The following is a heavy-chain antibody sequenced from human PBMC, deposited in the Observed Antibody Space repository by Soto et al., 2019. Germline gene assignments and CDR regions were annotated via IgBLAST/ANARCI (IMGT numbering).Heavy chain of an antibody. CDR1: GFTSTSSA. CDR3: AAPGLVRATNFDY. CDR2: IVVGSGNT. D-gene: IGHD1-26*01. J-gene: IGHJ4*02. V-gene: IGHV1-58*01. Sequence: GASVKVSCKASGFTSTSSAVQWVRQARGQRLEWIGWIVVGSGNTNYAQKFQERVTITRDMSTSTAYMELSSLRSEDTAVYYCAAPGLVRATNFDYWSQGALVTVSS.